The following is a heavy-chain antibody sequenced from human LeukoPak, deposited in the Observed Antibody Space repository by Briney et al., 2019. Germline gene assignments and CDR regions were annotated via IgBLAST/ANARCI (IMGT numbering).Heavy chain of an antibody. CDR2: IYHSGST. CDR3: ASVVVPAAMGGGWFDP. D-gene: IGHD2-2*01. CDR1: GYPISSGYY. V-gene: IGHV4-38-2*02. Sequence: PSETLSLTCTVSGYPISSGYYWGWIRQPPGKGLEWIGSIYHSGSTYYNPSLKSRVTISVDTSKNQFSLKLSSVTAADTAVYYCASVVVPAAMGGGWFDPWGQGTLVTVSS. J-gene: IGHJ5*02.